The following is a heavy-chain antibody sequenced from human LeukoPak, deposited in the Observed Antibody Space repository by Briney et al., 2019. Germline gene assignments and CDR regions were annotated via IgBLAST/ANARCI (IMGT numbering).Heavy chain of an antibody. CDR2: IYYSGST. V-gene: IGHV4-59*01. J-gene: IGHJ3*02. CDR1: GGSIRSYY. Sequence: SETLSLTCTVSGGSIRSYYWSWIRQPPGKGLEWIGYIYYSGSTNYNPSLKSRVTISVDTSKNQFSLKLSSVTAADTAVYYCARGGWELLSAFDIWGQGTMVTVSS. D-gene: IGHD1-26*01. CDR3: ARGGWELLSAFDI.